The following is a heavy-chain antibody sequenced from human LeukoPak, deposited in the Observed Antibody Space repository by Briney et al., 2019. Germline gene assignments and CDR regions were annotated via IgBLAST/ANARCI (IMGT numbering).Heavy chain of an antibody. CDR2: IKRDGITI. Sequence: GGSLRLSCAASGFTFSNYMMHWVRQAPGKGLVWVSRIKRDGITITYADSVKGRFTISRDNAKNTLYLQMNRLRAEDTAVYYCLRDLNWSLDQWGQGTLVTVSS. CDR3: LRDLNWSLDQ. V-gene: IGHV3-74*01. D-gene: IGHD1-20*01. J-gene: IGHJ4*02. CDR1: GFTFSNYM.